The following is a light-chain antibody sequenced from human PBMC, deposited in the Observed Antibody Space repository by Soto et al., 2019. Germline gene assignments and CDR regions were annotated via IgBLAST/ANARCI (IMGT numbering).Light chain of an antibody. CDR2: EVT. J-gene: IGLJ3*02. CDR3: SSYAGSSNLGV. CDR1: SSDVGGYNF. V-gene: IGLV2-8*01. Sequence: QSALTQPPSASGSPGQSVTISCTGTSSDVGGYNFVSWYQQHPGKAPKLMIYEVTKRPSGVPSRFSGSKSGNTASLTASGLQAEDEADYYCSSYAGSSNLGVFGGGTKLTVL.